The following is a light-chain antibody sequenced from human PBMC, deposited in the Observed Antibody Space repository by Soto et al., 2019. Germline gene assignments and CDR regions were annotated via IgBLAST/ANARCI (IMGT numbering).Light chain of an antibody. V-gene: IGKV1-5*03. CDR1: QTFSSW. CDR3: QHYNSYSEA. CDR2: KAS. J-gene: IGKJ1*01. Sequence: DIQITQSPSTLSGSVADRVTITCRASQTFSSWLAWYQQKPGKAPKLLIYKASTLKSGVPSRFSGSGSGTEFTLTISSLQPDDFATYYCQHYNSYSEAFGQGTKVDIK.